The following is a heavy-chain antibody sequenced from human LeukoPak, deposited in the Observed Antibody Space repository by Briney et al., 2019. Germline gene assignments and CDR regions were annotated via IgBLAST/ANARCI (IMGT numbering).Heavy chain of an antibody. D-gene: IGHD7-27*01. J-gene: IGHJ6*02. Sequence: SETLSLTCTVSGGSISSSSYYWGWIRQPPGKGLEWIGSIYYSGSTYYNPSLKSRVTISLDTSKNQFSLKLSSVTAADTAVYYCARWGSGDYYYYYGMDVWGQGTTVTVSS. CDR2: IYYSGST. CDR3: ARWGSGDYYYYYGMDV. V-gene: IGHV4-39*01. CDR1: GGSISSSSYY.